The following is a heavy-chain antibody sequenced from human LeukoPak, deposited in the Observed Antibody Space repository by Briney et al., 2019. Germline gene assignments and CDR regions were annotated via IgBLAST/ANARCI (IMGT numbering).Heavy chain of an antibody. Sequence: GESLKISCKGSGYSFTSYWIGWVRPMPGEGLEWMGIIYPGDSDTRYSPSFQGQVTISADKSISTAYLQWSSLKASDTAMYYCARLGSVTEVSYYFDYWGQGTLVTVSS. CDR2: IYPGDSDT. CDR1: GYSFTSYW. CDR3: ARLGSVTEVSYYFDY. V-gene: IGHV5-51*01. D-gene: IGHD2-21*02. J-gene: IGHJ4*02.